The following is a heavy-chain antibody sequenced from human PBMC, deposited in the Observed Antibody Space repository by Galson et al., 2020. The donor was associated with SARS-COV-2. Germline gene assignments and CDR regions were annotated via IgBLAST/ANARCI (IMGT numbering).Heavy chain of an antibody. CDR2: INPDSAGT. CDR1: GYAFSDYH. V-gene: IGHV1-2*02. D-gene: IGHD3-16*01. CDR3: ARGWGRNNDFDY. Sequence: GESLKISCSGSGYAFSDYHIHWVRQAPGQGLQWMGWINPDSAGTNYAHNFQGRVTMTRDTSISTAYMELSRLRSDDTAVYYCARGWGRNNDFDYWGQGTLVTVSS. J-gene: IGHJ4*02.